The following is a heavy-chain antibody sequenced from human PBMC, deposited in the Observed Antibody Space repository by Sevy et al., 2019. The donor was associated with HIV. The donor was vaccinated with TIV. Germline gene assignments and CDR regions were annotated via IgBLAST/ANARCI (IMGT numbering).Heavy chain of an antibody. Sequence: GGSLRLSCAISGFTVNDKYIIWVRQAPGKGLRGAPVFFSSGSTYYADSAKGRFTISRDNSKNTVDLQMNSVRAEDTAVYYCVSLFLSYRSGWSYFDYWGQGTLVTVSS. CDR2: FFSSGST. CDR1: GFTVNDKY. V-gene: IGHV3-66*02. CDR3: VSLFLSYRSGWSYFDY. J-gene: IGHJ4*02. D-gene: IGHD6-19*01.